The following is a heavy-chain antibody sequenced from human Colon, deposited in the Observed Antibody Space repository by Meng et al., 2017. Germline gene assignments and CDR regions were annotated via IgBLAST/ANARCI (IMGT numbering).Heavy chain of an antibody. V-gene: IGHV1-18*01. Sequence: QVQLVQAGAGVKKPGAAVKVSCKASGYTFTTYGISWMRQAPGQGLEWMGWISTYDDNTNYGEKLRGRVTMTTDTSTNTAYMELRSLRSDDTAVYYCARDNPGDYVWYYWGQGTLVTVSS. CDR2: ISTYDDNT. J-gene: IGHJ4*02. D-gene: IGHD4-17*01. CDR3: ARDNPGDYVWYY. CDR1: GYTFTTYG.